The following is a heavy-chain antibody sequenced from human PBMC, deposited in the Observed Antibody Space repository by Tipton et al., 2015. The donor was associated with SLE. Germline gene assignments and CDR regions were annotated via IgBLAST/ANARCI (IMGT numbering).Heavy chain of an antibody. V-gene: IGHV4-38-2*02. J-gene: IGHJ3*02. Sequence: TLSLTCDVSGYSISSAYYWGWIRQPPGKGLEWIGYIYYSGSTNYNPSLKSRVTISVDTSKNQFSLKLSSVTAADTAVYYCARDIETLGAFDIWGQGTMVTVSS. CDR1: GYSISSAYY. CDR3: ARDIETLGAFDI. CDR2: IYYSGST. D-gene: IGHD5-24*01.